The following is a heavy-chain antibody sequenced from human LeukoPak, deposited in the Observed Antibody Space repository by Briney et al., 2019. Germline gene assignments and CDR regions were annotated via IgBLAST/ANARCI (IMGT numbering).Heavy chain of an antibody. V-gene: IGHV4-59*08. CDR1: GGSISSYY. Sequence: SETLSLTCTVSGGSISSYYWAWIQQPPGKGLEWIGSFYNSGSTTYNPSLQSRVTISVDMSRSQVSLRLGSVAAADTAVYYCASGTQWLAFDYWGQGNLVTVSS. J-gene: IGHJ4*02. CDR3: ASGTQWLAFDY. CDR2: FYNSGST. D-gene: IGHD6-19*01.